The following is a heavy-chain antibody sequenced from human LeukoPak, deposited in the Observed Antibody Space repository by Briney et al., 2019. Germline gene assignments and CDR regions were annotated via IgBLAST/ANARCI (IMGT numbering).Heavy chain of an antibody. D-gene: IGHD3-10*01. CDR1: GFTFSSYY. CDR2: IKQDGSEK. J-gene: IGHJ4*02. CDR3: ATEQWFVNSYYFDY. V-gene: IGHV3-7*05. Sequence: GGSLRLSCAASGFTFSSYYMAWVRQAPGKGLEWGANIKQDGSEKYYVGSVKGRFTISRDNSKNTLYLQISTLRPEDTAVYYCATEQWFVNSYYFDYWGQGTLVTVSS.